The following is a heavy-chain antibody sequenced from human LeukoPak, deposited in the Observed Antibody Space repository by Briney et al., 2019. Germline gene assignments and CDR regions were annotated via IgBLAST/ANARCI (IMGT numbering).Heavy chain of an antibody. Sequence: GGSLRLSCAASGFTFSDYYMSWIRQAPGKGLEWVSCISSSGSTIYYADSVKGRFTISRDNAKNSLYLQMNSLRAEDTAVYYCARAQRNLYYGSGSGIYYFDYWGQGTLVTVSS. J-gene: IGHJ4*02. D-gene: IGHD3-10*01. CDR3: ARAQRNLYYGSGSGIYYFDY. V-gene: IGHV3-11*01. CDR1: GFTFSDYY. CDR2: ISSSGSTI.